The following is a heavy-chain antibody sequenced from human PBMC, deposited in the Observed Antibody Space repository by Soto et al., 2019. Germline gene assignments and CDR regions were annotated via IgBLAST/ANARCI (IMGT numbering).Heavy chain of an antibody. CDR1: GGTFSSYA. CDR2: IIPIFGTA. D-gene: IGHD6-6*01. Sequence: GASVTVSCPASGGTFSSYAISWVRQAPGQGLEWMGGIIPIFGTANYAQKFQGRVTITADESTSTAYMELSSLRSEDTAVYYCARETAARRQYYYYGMDVWGQGTTVTVSS. CDR3: ARETAARRQYYYYGMDV. J-gene: IGHJ6*02. V-gene: IGHV1-69*13.